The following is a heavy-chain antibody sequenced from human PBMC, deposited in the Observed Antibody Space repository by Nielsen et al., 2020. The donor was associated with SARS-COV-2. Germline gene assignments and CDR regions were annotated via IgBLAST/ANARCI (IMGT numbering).Heavy chain of an antibody. CDR3: ARSREFDP. Sequence: WIRQPPGKGLEWIGEINHSGSTNYNPSLKSRVTISVDKSKNQFSLKLSSVTAADTAVYYCARSREFDPWGQGTLVTVSS. J-gene: IGHJ5*02. V-gene: IGHV4-34*01. CDR2: INHSGST.